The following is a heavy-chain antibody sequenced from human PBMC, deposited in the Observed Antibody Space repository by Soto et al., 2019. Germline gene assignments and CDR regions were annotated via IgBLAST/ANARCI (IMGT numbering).Heavy chain of an antibody. CDR2: IYYSGST. V-gene: IGHV4-59*08. Sequence: QVQLQESGPGLVKPSETLSLTCTVSGGSISSYYWSWIRQPPGKGLEWIGYIYYSGSTNYNPSLKSRVTISVDTSKNQFSLKLSSVTAADTAVYYCAGSSGYYDFWSGYYSNYYYMDVWGKGTTVTVSS. J-gene: IGHJ6*03. CDR1: GGSISSYY. D-gene: IGHD3-3*01. CDR3: AGSSGYYDFWSGYYSNYYYMDV.